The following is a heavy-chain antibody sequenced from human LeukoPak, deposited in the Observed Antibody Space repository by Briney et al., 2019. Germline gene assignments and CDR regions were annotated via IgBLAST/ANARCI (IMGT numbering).Heavy chain of an antibody. CDR1: GYTFTSYG. Sequence: ASVKVSCKAPGYTFTSYGISWVRQAPGQGLEWMGWISAYNGNTNYAQKLQGRVTMTTDTSTSTAYMELRSLRSDDTAVSYCAREGDVTTVTEGWFDPWGQGTLVTVSS. D-gene: IGHD4-17*01. CDR3: AREGDVTTVTEGWFDP. V-gene: IGHV1-18*01. CDR2: ISAYNGNT. J-gene: IGHJ5*02.